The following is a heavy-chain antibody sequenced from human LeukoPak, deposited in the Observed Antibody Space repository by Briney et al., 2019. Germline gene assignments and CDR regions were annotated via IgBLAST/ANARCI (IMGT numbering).Heavy chain of an antibody. Sequence: GGSLRLSCAASKFAFSSYAMSWVRQAPGKGLEWVSAISGGGGNTYYADSVKGRFTISRDNSKNTLYLQMNSLRAEDTAVYYCARVVDYYDGSGYTDYWGQGTLVTVSS. CDR1: KFAFSSYA. J-gene: IGHJ4*02. CDR3: ARVVDYYDGSGYTDY. CDR2: ISGGGGNT. V-gene: IGHV3-23*01. D-gene: IGHD3-22*01.